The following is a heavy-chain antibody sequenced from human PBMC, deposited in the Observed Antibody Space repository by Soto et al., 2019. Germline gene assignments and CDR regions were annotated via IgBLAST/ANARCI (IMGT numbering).Heavy chain of an antibody. CDR3: ARASEYTGHEGDY. V-gene: IGHV5-51*01. D-gene: IGHD5-12*01. Sequence: PGESLKISCQVSGYTFSTYWIGWVRQLPGKGLEWMGIIYPGDSDIRYSPSFQGQVTISADKSINTAYLQWSSLKASDTAIYYCARASEYTGHEGDYWGQGTLVTVSS. CDR1: GYTFSTYW. J-gene: IGHJ4*02. CDR2: IYPGDSDI.